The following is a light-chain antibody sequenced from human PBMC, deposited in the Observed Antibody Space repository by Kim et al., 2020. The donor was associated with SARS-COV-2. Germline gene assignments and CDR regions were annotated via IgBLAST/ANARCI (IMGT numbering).Light chain of an antibody. V-gene: IGLV3-25*03. CDR3: QSADGSGTYV. Sequence: SYELTQPPSVSVSPGQTAGITCSGDALPEKQTYWYQQKSGQAPLLLIYKDSEGPSGIPGRFSGSSSGTTVTLTISGVQAEDDADYYCQSADGSGTYVFGT. CDR1: ALPEKQ. J-gene: IGLJ1*01. CDR2: KDS.